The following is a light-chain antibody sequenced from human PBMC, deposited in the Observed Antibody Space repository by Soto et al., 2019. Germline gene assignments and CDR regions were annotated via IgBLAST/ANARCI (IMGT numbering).Light chain of an antibody. CDR2: EAT. J-gene: IGLJ2*01. CDR1: SSDVGTYNR. CDR3: SSYASTSFVV. V-gene: IGLV2-18*02. Sequence: QSALTQPPSVSGSPGQSVTISCTGTSSDVGTYNRVSWFQQSPGTAPKVLIYEATNRPSGVPDRFSGSKSGNTASLTISGLRGEDEADYYCSSYASTSFVVFGGGTKVTVL.